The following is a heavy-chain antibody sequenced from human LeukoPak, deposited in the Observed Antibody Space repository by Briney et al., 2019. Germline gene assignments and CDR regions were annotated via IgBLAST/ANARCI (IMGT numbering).Heavy chain of an antibody. CDR2: IYYSGST. J-gene: IGHJ4*02. Sequence: PSETLSLTCTVSGGSISSYYWSWIRQPPGKGLEWIGYIYYSGSTNYNPSLKSRVTISVDTSKNQFSLKLSSVTAADTAVYYCARNTAMVTASFDYWGQGTLVTVSS. CDR1: GGSISSYY. CDR3: ARNTAMVTASFDY. V-gene: IGHV4-59*01. D-gene: IGHD5-18*01.